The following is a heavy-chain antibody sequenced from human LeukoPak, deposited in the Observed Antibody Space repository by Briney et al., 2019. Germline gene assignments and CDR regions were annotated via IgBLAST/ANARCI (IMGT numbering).Heavy chain of an antibody. D-gene: IGHD5-24*01. J-gene: IGHJ3*02. CDR3: ARGPRWRWLQLGGGAFDI. CDR1: GGSISSYY. Sequence: NPSETLSLTCSVSGGSISSYYWSWIRQPPEKGLEWIGYISYSGTTNYYPSLKSRVAISVDTSKNQFSLRLSSVTAADTAVYYCARGPRWRWLQLGGGAFDIWGQGTMVTVSS. V-gene: IGHV4-59*12. CDR2: ISYSGTT.